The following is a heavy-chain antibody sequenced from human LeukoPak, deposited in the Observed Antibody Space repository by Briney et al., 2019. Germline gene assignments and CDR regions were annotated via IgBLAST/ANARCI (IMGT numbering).Heavy chain of an antibody. CDR3: ANALPIFSSRWYYFDY. D-gene: IGHD6-13*01. CDR2: ISYDGSNK. V-gene: IGHV3-30*18. Sequence: GGSLRLSCATSGFTFSNYGMHWVRQAPGKGLQWVAIISYDGSNKYYADSVKGRFTISRDNSNNTLFLQMNSLRAEDTAVYYCANALPIFSSRWYYFDYWGQGTLVTVSS. J-gene: IGHJ4*02. CDR1: GFTFSNYG.